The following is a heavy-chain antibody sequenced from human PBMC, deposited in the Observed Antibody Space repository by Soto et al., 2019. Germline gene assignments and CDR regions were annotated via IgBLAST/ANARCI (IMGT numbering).Heavy chain of an antibody. J-gene: IGHJ6*02. CDR1: GYTFTSYG. Sequence: ASVKVSCKASGYTFTSYGISWVRQAPGQGLEWMGWISAYNGNTNYAQKLQGRVTMTTDTSTSTAYMELRSLRSDDTAVYFCAILSYYYDSSGYYSEYYYYGMDVWGQGTTVTVSS. CDR2: ISAYNGNT. V-gene: IGHV1-18*01. CDR3: AILSYYYDSSGYYSEYYYYGMDV. D-gene: IGHD3-22*01.